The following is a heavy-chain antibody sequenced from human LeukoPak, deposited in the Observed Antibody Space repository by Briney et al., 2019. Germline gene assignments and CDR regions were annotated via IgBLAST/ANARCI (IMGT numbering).Heavy chain of an antibody. CDR1: GYIFSRYD. D-gene: IGHD6-19*01. V-gene: IGHV1-8*03. Sequence: ASVRVSCKASGYIFSRYDINWGRQAAGQGLEWMGWINTKSGNTGYAQKFQGRVMITRDTSLSTAYMDLSSLRSEDTAVYYCASLGTDVAGLDETFDIWGQGTLVTVSS. CDR3: ASLGTDVAGLDETFDI. J-gene: IGHJ3*02. CDR2: INTKSGNT.